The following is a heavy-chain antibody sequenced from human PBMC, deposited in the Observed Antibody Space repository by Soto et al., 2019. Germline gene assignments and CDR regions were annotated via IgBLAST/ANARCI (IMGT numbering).Heavy chain of an antibody. V-gene: IGHV3-33*01. CDR2: IWYDGSNK. Sequence: PGGSLRLSCAASGFTFSSYGMHWVRQAPGKXLEWVAVIWYDGSNKYYADSVKGRFTISRDNSKNTLYLQMNSLRAEDTAVYYCARDRTYYYDSSGYYLGGWGQGTLVTVS. D-gene: IGHD3-22*01. CDR3: ARDRTYYYDSSGYYLGG. CDR1: GFTFSSYG. J-gene: IGHJ4*02.